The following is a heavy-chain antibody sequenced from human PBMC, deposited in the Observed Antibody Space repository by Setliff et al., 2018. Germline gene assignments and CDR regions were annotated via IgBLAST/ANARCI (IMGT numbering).Heavy chain of an antibody. J-gene: IGHJ4*02. Sequence: LRLSCAASGFTVSSNYMSWVRQAPGKGLEWVSVIYSGGSTYYADSVKGRFTISRDNSKNTLYLQMNSLRAEDTAVYYCARRVGSVGIQLPDYWGQGALVTVSS. D-gene: IGHD5-18*01. CDR1: GFTVSSNY. V-gene: IGHV3-66*01. CDR3: ARRVGSVGIQLPDY. CDR2: IYSGGST.